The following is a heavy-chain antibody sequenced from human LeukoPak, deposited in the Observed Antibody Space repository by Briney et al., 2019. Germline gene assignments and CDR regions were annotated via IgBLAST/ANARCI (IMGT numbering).Heavy chain of an antibody. Sequence: GASVKVSCKAFGYTFTSNYMHWVRQAPGQGPEWMGVISPSGGSTTYAQKFQGRVTLTRDMSTSTDYLELSSLRSDDTAVYYCARDRPIVATIIFPPDYWGQGTLVTVSS. CDR3: ARDRPIVATIIFPPDY. D-gene: IGHD5-12*01. CDR2: ISPSGGST. V-gene: IGHV1-46*01. CDR1: GYTFTSNY. J-gene: IGHJ4*02.